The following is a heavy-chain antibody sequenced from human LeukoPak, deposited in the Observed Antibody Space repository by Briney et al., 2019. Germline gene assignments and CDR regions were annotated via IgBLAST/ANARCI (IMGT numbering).Heavy chain of an antibody. CDR2: IYTSGST. CDR3: ARHGVSSGYYAAL. J-gene: IGHJ4*02. Sequence: SETLPLTCTVSGGSISSYYWSWIRQPAGKGLEWIGRIYTSGSTNYNPSLKSRVTMSVDTSKNQFSLKLSSVTAADTAVYYCARHGVSSGYYAALWGQGTLVTVSS. V-gene: IGHV4-4*07. D-gene: IGHD3-22*01. CDR1: GGSISSYY.